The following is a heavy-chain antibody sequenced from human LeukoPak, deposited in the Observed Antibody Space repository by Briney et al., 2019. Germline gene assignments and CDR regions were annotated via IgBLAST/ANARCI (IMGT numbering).Heavy chain of an antibody. CDR2: ISTYNGNT. Sequence: ASVKVSCKASGYTFTSYGISWVRQAPGQGLEWMGWISTYNGNTNYAQKLQSRVTMTTHTSTTTAYMELRSLRSDDTAVYYCARDGRCSGGSCYSEAFDIWGQGTMVTVSS. CDR3: ARDGRCSGGSCYSEAFDI. V-gene: IGHV1-18*01. J-gene: IGHJ3*02. CDR1: GYTFTSYG. D-gene: IGHD2-15*01.